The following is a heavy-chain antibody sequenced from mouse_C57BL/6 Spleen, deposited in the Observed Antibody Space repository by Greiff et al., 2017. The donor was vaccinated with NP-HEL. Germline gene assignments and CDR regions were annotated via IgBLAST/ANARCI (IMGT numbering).Heavy chain of an antibody. CDR3: ARSGDYDGVDY. D-gene: IGHD2-4*01. CDR2: IDPSDSYT. V-gene: IGHV1-69*01. Sequence: VQLQQPGAELVMPGASVKLSCKASGYTFTSYWMHWVKQRPGQGLEWIGEIDPSDSYTNYNQKFKGKSTLTVDKSSSTAYMQLSSLTSEDSAVYYCARSGDYDGVDYWGQGTTLTVSS. J-gene: IGHJ2*01. CDR1: GYTFTSYW.